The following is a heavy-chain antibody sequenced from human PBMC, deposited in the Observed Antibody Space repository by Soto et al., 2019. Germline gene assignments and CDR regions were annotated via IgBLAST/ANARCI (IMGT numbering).Heavy chain of an antibody. CDR2: IYSGGGT. V-gene: IGHV3-66*01. CDR1: LFIVSDNY. Sequence: EVRLVQSGGGLVPPGGSLRLSCAASLFIVSDNYMSWVRQAPGKGLEWVSLIYSGGGTDYAESVKGRFTISRDNSKNTLYLQMNCLKAEDTGSYYCATRMTTAPFWGQGTVVTVSS. CDR3: ATRMTTAPF. D-gene: IGHD4-17*01. J-gene: IGHJ4*02.